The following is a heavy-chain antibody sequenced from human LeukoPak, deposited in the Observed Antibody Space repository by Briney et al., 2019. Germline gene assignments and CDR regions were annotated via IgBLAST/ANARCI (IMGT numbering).Heavy chain of an antibody. Sequence: SETLSLTCTVSGGSISSGSYYWSWIRQPAGKGLEWIGRIYTSGSTNYNPSLKSRVTISVDTSKNQFSLKLSSVTAADTAVYYCARIWTEEWELLGDAFDIWGQGTMVTVSS. V-gene: IGHV4-61*02. CDR2: IYTSGST. J-gene: IGHJ3*02. D-gene: IGHD1-26*01. CDR3: ARIWTEEWELLGDAFDI. CDR1: GGSISSGSYY.